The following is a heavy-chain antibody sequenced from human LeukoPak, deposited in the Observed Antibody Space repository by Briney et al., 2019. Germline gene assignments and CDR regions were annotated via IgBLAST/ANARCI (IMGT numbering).Heavy chain of an antibody. Sequence: PGGSLRLSCVAAEFTFSSYWMHWVRQAPGKGLVWVSRIDSGGSRTKYADSVKGRFTISRDNAENTLYLQLNSLRADDTAVYYCARDWGDCSGGSCYFDIWGQGTMVTVSS. CDR3: ARDWGDCSGGSCYFDI. CDR1: EFTFSSYW. J-gene: IGHJ3*02. D-gene: IGHD2-15*01. CDR2: IDSGGSRT. V-gene: IGHV3-74*03.